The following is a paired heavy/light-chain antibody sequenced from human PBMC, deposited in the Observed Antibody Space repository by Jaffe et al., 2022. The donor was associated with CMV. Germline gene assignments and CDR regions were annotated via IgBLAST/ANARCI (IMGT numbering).Light chain of an antibody. Sequence: DIQMTQSPSSLSASVGDRVTITCRASQTITTYLNWYQQKPGKAPNLLIYAASRLQSGVPSRFSGSGSGTDFTLTISSLQPEDFTTYFCQQTYTTPHTFGQGTKLQIK. V-gene: IGKV1-39*01. J-gene: IGKJ2*01. CDR3: QQTYTTPHT. CDR2: AAS. CDR1: QTITTY.
Heavy chain of an antibody. CDR2: ISWNSVSI. Sequence: EVQLVESGGGLVQPGRSLRLSCAASGFSFDDYAMHWVRQSPGKGLEWVSGISWNSVSIGYADSVKGRFTISRDNAKNSLYLQMNSLKPDDTAMYYCAKDICGRASCHFGIGGFDPWGQGTLVTVSS. CDR3: AKDICGRASCHFGIGGFDP. D-gene: IGHD2-2*01. J-gene: IGHJ5*02. CDR1: GFSFDDYA. V-gene: IGHV3-9*01.